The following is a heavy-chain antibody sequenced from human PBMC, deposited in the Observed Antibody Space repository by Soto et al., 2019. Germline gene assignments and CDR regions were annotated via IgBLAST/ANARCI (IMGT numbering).Heavy chain of an antibody. CDR1: GYTFTSYA. CDR3: ARDRAGDDAFDI. D-gene: IGHD3-10*01. V-gene: IGHV1-3*01. CDR2: INAGNGNT. J-gene: IGHJ3*02. Sequence: QVQLVQSGAEVKKPGASVKVSCKASGYTFTSYAMNWVRQAPGQRLEWMGWINAGNGNTKYSQKFQGRVTITRDTSASTAYMELSSLRSEDTAVYYCARDRAGDDAFDIWGQGTMVTVSS.